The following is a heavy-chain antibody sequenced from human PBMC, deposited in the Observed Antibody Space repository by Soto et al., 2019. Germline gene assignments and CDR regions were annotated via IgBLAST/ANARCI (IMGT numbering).Heavy chain of an antibody. J-gene: IGHJ6*02. CDR3: ARDLRIAARPKYYYGMDV. D-gene: IGHD6-6*01. V-gene: IGHV1-69*13. CDR1: GGTFSSYA. Sequence: TSVKVSCKASGGTFSSYASSWVRQAPGQGLEWMGGIIPIFGTANYAQKFQGRVTITADESTSTAYMELSSLRSEDTAVYYCARDLRIAARPKYYYGMDVWGQGTTVTVSS. CDR2: IIPIFGTA.